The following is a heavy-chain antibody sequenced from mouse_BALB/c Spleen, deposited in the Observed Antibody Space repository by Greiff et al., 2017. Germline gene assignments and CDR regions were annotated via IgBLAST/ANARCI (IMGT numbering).Heavy chain of an antibody. D-gene: IGHD1-1*01. CDR1: GYTFTSYW. CDR3: ARRGFTTVVASDY. CDR2: INPSTGYT. J-gene: IGHJ2*01. Sequence: VQLQQSGAELAKPGASVKMSCKASGYTFTSYWMHWVKQRPGQGLEWIGYINPSTGYTEYNQKFKDKATLTADKSSSTAYMQLSSLTSEDSAVYYCARRGFTTVVASDYWGQGTTRTVSS. V-gene: IGHV1-7*01.